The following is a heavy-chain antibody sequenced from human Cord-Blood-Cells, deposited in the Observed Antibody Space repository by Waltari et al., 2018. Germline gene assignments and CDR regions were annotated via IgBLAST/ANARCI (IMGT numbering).Heavy chain of an antibody. D-gene: IGHD3-10*01. Sequence: QVQLQQWGAGLLKPSETLSLPCAGYDGSFSGYYWSWIRQPPGKGLEWLGEINHSGSTNYNPSLKSRVTISVDTSKNQFSLKLSSVTAADTAVYYCARPRGMVRGVITDAFDIWGQGTMVTVSS. CDR2: INHSGST. V-gene: IGHV4-34*01. CDR3: ARPRGMVRGVITDAFDI. CDR1: DGSFSGYY. J-gene: IGHJ3*02.